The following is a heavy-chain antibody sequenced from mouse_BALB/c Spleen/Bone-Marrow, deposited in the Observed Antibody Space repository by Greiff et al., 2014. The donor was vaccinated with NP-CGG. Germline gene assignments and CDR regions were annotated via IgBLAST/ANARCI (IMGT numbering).Heavy chain of an antibody. J-gene: IGHJ3*01. V-gene: IGHV1S81*02. CDR3: ARYATATYWFAY. D-gene: IGHD1-2*01. CDR1: GYTFTSYW. CDR2: INPSNGRT. Sequence: QVQLQQSGAELVKPGASVKLSCKASGYTFTSYWMHWVKQRPGQGLEWIGEINPSNGRTNYNEKFKSKATLTVEKSSSTAYMQLSSLTSEDSAVYYCARYATATYWFAYWGQGTLVTVSA.